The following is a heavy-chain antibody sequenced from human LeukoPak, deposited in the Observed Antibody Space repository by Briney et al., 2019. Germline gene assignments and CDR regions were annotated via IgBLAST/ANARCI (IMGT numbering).Heavy chain of an antibody. CDR1: GYSISSGYY. CDR2: IYHSGST. V-gene: IGHV4-38-2*01. J-gene: IGHJ3*02. D-gene: IGHD6-13*01. CDR3: ASHQPVLAYSSSWNINDVFDI. Sequence: SETLSLTCAVSGYSISSGYYWGRIRQPPGNGLEWIGSIYHSGSTYYNPSLKSRVTISVDTSKNQFSLKLSSVTAADTAMYYRASHQPVLAYSSSWNINDVFDIWGQGTLVTVSS.